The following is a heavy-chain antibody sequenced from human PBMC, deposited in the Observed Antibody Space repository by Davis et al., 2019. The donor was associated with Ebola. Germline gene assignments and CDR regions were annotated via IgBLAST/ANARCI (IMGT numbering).Heavy chain of an antibody. V-gene: IGHV3-48*04. D-gene: IGHD5-18*01. Sequence: GESLKISCAASGFTFSSYNMNWVRQAPGKGLEWVSYISSRSSTIYYADSVKGRFTISRDNAKNSLYLQMNSLRAEDTAVYYCARDLRGYSYGYRGYYYYGMDVWGQGTTVTVSS. CDR3: ARDLRGYSYGYRGYYYYGMDV. CDR2: ISSRSSTI. CDR1: GFTFSSYN. J-gene: IGHJ6*02.